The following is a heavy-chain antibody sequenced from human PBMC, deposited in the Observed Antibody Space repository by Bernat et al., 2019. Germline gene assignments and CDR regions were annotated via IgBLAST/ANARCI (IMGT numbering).Heavy chain of an antibody. CDR2: ISYDGSNK. V-gene: IGHV3-30*03. CDR1: GFTFSSYD. Sequence: VQLVESGGGVVQPGRSLRLSCAASGFTFSSYDMHWVRQAPGKGLEWVAVISYDGSNKYYADSVKGRFTISRDNAKNSLYLQMNSLRAEDTAVYYCARGTSTSAPYMDVWGKGTTVTVSS. J-gene: IGHJ6*03. CDR3: ARGTSTSAPYMDV.